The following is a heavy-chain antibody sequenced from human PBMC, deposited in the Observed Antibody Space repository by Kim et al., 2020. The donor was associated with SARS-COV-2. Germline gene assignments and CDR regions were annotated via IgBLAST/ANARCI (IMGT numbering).Heavy chain of an antibody. CDR1: GGSISSSNW. D-gene: IGHD2-2*01. CDR3: ARVGVVVPAAIGGMDV. Sequence: SETLSLTCAVSGGSISSSNWWSWVRQPPGKGLEWIGEIYHSGSTNYNPSLKSRVTISVDKSKNQFSLKLSSVTAADTAVYYCARVGVVVPAAIGGMDVWGQGTTVTVSS. J-gene: IGHJ6*02. V-gene: IGHV4-4*02. CDR2: IYHSGST.